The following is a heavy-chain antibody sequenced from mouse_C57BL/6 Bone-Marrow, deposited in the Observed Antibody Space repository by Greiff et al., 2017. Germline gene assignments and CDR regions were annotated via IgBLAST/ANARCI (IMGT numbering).Heavy chain of an antibody. CDR2: IYPGSGNT. D-gene: IGHD1-1*01. CDR1: GYTFTDYY. V-gene: IGHV1-76*01. CDR3: ARLWYYGSSYMYYFDY. J-gene: IGHJ2*01. Sequence: QVQLQQSGAELVRPGASVKLSCKASGYTFTDYYINWVKQRPGQGLEWIARIYPGSGNTYYNEKFKGKATLTAEKSSSTAYMQLSSLTSEDSAVYFCARLWYYGSSYMYYFDYWGQGTTLTVSS.